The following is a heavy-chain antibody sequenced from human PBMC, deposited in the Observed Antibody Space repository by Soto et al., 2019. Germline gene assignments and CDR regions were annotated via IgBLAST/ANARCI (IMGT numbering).Heavy chain of an antibody. D-gene: IGHD3-16*02. Sequence: GASVKVSCKASGGTFSSYAISWVRQAPGQGLEWMGGIIPIFGTANYAQKFQGRVTITADKSTSTAYMELSSLRSEDTAVYYCARVKYRPLWYLDLWGRGTLVTVSS. V-gene: IGHV1-69*06. J-gene: IGHJ2*01. CDR3: ARVKYRPLWYLDL. CDR1: GGTFSSYA. CDR2: IIPIFGTA.